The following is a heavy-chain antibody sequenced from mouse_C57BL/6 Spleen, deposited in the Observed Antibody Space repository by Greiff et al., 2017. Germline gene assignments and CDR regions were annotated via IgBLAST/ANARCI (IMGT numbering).Heavy chain of an antibody. CDR2: INPNNGGT. CDR1: GYTFTDYN. CDR3: ARTDYGNLYYFDY. V-gene: IGHV1-22*01. J-gene: IGHJ2*01. D-gene: IGHD2-1*01. Sequence: EVQLQQSGPELVKPGASAKMSCKASGYTFTDYNMHWVKQSHGQSLEWIGYINPNNGGTSYNQKFKGKATLTVNKSSSTAYMGLRSLTSEDSAVYYCARTDYGNLYYFDYWGQGTTLIVSS.